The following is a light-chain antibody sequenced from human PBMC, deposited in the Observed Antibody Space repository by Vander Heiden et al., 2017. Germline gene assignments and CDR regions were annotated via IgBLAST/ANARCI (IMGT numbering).Light chain of an antibody. Sequence: QSALTHPASVSGSPGQSITISCTGTSSDVGTYNLVSWYQHHPGKAPKLIIYEVNRRPLGVSNRFSGSKSGNTASLTISGLQAEDEADYHCCSYAGSKSMVFGGGTSLTVL. CDR1: SSDVGTYNL. CDR2: EVN. J-gene: IGLJ3*02. V-gene: IGLV2-23*02. CDR3: CSYAGSKSMV.